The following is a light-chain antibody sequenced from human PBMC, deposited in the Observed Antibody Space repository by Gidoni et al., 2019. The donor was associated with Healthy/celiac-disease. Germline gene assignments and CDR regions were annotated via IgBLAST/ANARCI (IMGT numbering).Light chain of an antibody. V-gene: IGLV1-44*01. CDR3: AAWDDSLREV. Sequence: QSVLTQPPSASGTPGQRVTISCSGSSSNIGSNTVNWYQQLPGTAPKLLIYRNNQRPSWVPDRFSGSKSCTSASLAISGLQSDDEAAYYCAAWDDSLREVFGGGTKLTVL. J-gene: IGLJ3*02. CDR1: SSNIGSNT. CDR2: RNN.